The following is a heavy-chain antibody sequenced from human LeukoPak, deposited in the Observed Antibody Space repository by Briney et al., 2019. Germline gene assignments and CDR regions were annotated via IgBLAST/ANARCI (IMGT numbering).Heavy chain of an antibody. V-gene: IGHV3-7*01. CDR2: IKQDGSGE. CDR1: EFRFGRDW. D-gene: IGHD2-2*01. Sequence: PGGSLRLTCVASEFRFGRDWISWVRQAPGKGLEWVACIKQDGSGEYYVGSVRGRFTVSVDNGKNSLYLQMNSLRAEDTARYYCATLDSTKSVFWGRGTLVTVSS. J-gene: IGHJ4*02. CDR3: ATLDSTKSVF.